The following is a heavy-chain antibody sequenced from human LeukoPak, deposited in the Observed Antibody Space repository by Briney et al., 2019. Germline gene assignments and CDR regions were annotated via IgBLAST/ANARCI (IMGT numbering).Heavy chain of an antibody. Sequence: SETLSLTCTVSGGSISSGDYYWSWIRQPPGKGLEWIGYIYYSGSTYYNPSLKSRVTISVDTSKNQFSLKLSSVTAADTAVYYCAAAFRYGGNFGLFDYWGQGTLVTVSS. D-gene: IGHD4-23*01. J-gene: IGHJ4*02. CDR1: GGSISSGDYY. CDR3: AAAFRYGGNFGLFDY. V-gene: IGHV4-30-4*01. CDR2: IYYSGST.